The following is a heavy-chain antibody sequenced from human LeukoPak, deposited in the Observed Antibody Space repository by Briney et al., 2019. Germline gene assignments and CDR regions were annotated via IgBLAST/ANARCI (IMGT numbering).Heavy chain of an antibody. Sequence: SVKVSCKASGGTFSSYAISWVRQAPGQGLEWMGGIIPIFGTANYAQKFQGRVTITADESTSTAYMELSSLRSEDTAVYYCARDHPHDYSNYDYYYMDVWGKGTTVTVSS. CDR1: GGTFSSYA. CDR2: IIPIFGTA. V-gene: IGHV1-69*01. CDR3: ARDHPHDYSNYDYYYMDV. J-gene: IGHJ6*03. D-gene: IGHD4-11*01.